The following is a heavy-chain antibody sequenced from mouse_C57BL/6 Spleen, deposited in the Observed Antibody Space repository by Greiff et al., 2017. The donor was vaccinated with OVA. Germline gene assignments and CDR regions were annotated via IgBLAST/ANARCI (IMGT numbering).Heavy chain of an antibody. J-gene: IGHJ2*01. CDR2: INPSNGGT. D-gene: IGHD1-1*01. CDR1: GYTFTSYW. Sequence: QVQLQQSGTELVKPGASVKLSCKASGYTFTSYWMHWVKQRPGQGLEWIGNINPSNGGTNYNEKFKSKATLTVDKSSSTAYMQLSSLTSEDSAVYYCAREGFITTVVDYFDYWGQGTTLTVSS. CDR3: AREGFITTVVDYFDY. V-gene: IGHV1-53*01.